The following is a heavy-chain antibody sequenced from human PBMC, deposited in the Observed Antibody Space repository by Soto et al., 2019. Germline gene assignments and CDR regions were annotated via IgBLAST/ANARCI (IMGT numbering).Heavy chain of an antibody. CDR2: FDPEDGET. Sequence: GASVKVSCKVSGYTLTELSMHWLRQAPGKGLEWMGGFDPEDGETIYAQKFQGRVTMTEDTSTDTAYMELSSLRSEDTDVYYCATLPLRPDPPYFDYWGQGTLVTVSS. CDR3: ATLPLRPDPPYFDY. D-gene: IGHD5-12*01. CDR1: GYTLTELS. V-gene: IGHV1-24*01. J-gene: IGHJ4*02.